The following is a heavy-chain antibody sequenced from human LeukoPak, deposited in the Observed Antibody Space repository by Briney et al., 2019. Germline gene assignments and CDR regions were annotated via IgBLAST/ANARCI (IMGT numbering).Heavy chain of an antibody. CDR3: ATLVGAHPGDAFDI. Sequence: ASVKVSCRASGYTFTGYYMHWVRQAPGQGLEWMGWINPNSGGTNYAQKFQGRVTMTRDTSISTAYMELSRLRSDDTAVYYCATLVGAHPGDAFDIWGQGTMVTVSS. CDR2: INPNSGGT. V-gene: IGHV1-2*02. D-gene: IGHD1-26*01. CDR1: GYTFTGYY. J-gene: IGHJ3*02.